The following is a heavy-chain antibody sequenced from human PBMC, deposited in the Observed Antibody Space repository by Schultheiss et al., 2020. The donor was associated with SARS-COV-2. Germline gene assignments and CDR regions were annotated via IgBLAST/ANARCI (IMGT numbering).Heavy chain of an antibody. CDR2: IKSKTDGGTT. J-gene: IGHJ4*02. CDR3: TTMVYANHFDY. V-gene: IGHV3-15*01. D-gene: IGHD2-8*01. Sequence: GGSLRLSCAASGFTFRNAWMSWVRQAPGKGLEWVGRIKSKTDGGTTDYAAPVKGRFTISRDDSKNTLYLQMNSLKTEDTAVYYCTTMVYANHFDYWGQGTLVTVSS. CDR1: GFTFRNAW.